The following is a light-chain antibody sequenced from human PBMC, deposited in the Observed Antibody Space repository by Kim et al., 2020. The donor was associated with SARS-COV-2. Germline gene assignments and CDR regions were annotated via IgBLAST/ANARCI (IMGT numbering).Light chain of an antibody. CDR1: SIGGKN. CDR2: RDN. V-gene: IGLV3-9*01. Sequence: VVVALGQTARITCGRNSIGGKNVHWYQQKPGQAPVLVIYRDNNRPSVIPERFSGSNSVRTATLTISGAQAGDEADYYCQVWDSSTIFGGGTKLTVL. J-gene: IGLJ2*01. CDR3: QVWDSSTI.